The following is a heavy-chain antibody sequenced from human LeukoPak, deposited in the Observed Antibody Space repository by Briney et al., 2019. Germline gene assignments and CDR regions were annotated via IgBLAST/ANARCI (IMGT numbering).Heavy chain of an antibody. V-gene: IGHV3-33*01. CDR1: GFIFRSHG. J-gene: IGHJ4*02. CDR2: IWYDGSNK. D-gene: IGHD1-26*01. Sequence: GGSLRLSCAASGFIFRSHGMHWVRQAPGKGLEWVAVIWYDGSNKYYADSVKGRFTTSRDNSKNTLYLQMNSLRAEDTAVYYCARLMGVYFDYWGQGTLVTVSS. CDR3: ARLMGVYFDY.